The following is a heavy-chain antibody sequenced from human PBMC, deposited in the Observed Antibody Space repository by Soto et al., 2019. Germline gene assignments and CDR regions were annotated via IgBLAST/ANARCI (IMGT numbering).Heavy chain of an antibody. J-gene: IGHJ5*02. CDR2: ISYDGSNK. CDR3: AKDRSGGFDP. V-gene: IGHV3-30*18. D-gene: IGHD3-10*01. Sequence: QVQLVEFGGGVVQPGRSLRLSCAASGFTFSSYGMHWVRQAPGKGLEWVAVISYDGSNKYYADSVKGRFTISRDNSKNTLYLQMNSLRAEDTAVYYCAKDRSGGFDPWGQGTLVTVSS. CDR1: GFTFSSYG.